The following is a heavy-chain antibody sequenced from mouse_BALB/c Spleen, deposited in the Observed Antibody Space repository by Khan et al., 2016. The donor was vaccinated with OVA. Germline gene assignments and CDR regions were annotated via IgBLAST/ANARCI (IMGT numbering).Heavy chain of an antibody. J-gene: IGHJ4*01. CDR1: GYSITSDYA. Sequence: VQLKQSGPGLVKPSQSLSLTCTVTGYSITSDYAWNWIRQFPGNKLEWMGYISYSGSTHYNPALKSRISITRDTSKNQFFLQLNSVTTEDTATYYCARDGSRDNYAMDYWGQGTSVTVSS. CDR2: ISYSGST. V-gene: IGHV3-2*02. D-gene: IGHD2-3*01. CDR3: ARDGSRDNYAMDY.